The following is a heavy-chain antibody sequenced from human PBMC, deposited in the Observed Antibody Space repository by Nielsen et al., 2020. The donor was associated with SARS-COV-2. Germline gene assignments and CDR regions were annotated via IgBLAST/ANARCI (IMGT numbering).Heavy chain of an antibody. CDR2: ISYDGSNK. Sequence: GESLKISCAASGFTFSSYGMHWVRQAPGKGLEWVAVISYDGSNKYYADSVKGRFTISSDNSKNTLYLQMNSLRAEDTAVYYCAKDRAAAGKNYYYMDVWGKGTTVTVSS. CDR3: AKDRAAAGKNYYYMDV. CDR1: GFTFSSYG. D-gene: IGHD6-13*01. J-gene: IGHJ6*03. V-gene: IGHV3-30*18.